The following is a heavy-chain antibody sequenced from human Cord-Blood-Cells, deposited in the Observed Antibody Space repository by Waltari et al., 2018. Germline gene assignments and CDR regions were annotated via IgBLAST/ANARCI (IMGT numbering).Heavy chain of an antibody. V-gene: IGHV1-69*12. Sequence: QVQLVQSGAEVKKPGSSVKVSCKASGGTFSSYAISWVRQAPGQGLEWMGGIIPIFGTANYAQKFQGGVTITADESTSTAYMELSSLRSEDTAVYYCARDPRRGSGAYYYYGMDVWGQGTTVTVSS. CDR2: IIPIFGTA. J-gene: IGHJ6*02. CDR1: GGTFSSYA. CDR3: ARDPRRGSGAYYYYGMDV. D-gene: IGHD3-10*01.